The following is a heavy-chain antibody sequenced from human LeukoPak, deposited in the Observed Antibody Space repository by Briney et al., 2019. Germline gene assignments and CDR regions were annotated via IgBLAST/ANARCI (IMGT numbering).Heavy chain of an antibody. Sequence: GASVKVSCKASGYTFTGYYMHWVRQAPGQGLEWMGWINPNSGGTNYAQKFQGRVTMTRDTSISTAYMELSRLRSDDTAVYYCANYGSGSYYNPGAAFDIWGQGTMVTVSS. CDR3: ANYGSGSYYNPGAAFDI. CDR2: INPNSGGT. CDR1: GYTFTGYY. V-gene: IGHV1-2*02. D-gene: IGHD3-10*01. J-gene: IGHJ3*02.